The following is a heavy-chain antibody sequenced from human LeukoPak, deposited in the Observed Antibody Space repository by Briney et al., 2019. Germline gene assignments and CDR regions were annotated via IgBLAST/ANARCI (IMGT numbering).Heavy chain of an antibody. CDR2: ISGSGCST. CDR1: GFTFSSDA. V-gene: IGHV3-23*01. J-gene: IGHJ4*02. CDR3: AGRYTSSSRYSPYDY. Sequence: GGSLRLSCAASGFTFSSDAVSCVRQSPGKGREWVSAISGSGCSTYYADSVKGRFTISRNNSKNTLYLQMNSLRAEDKAVYYCAGRYTSSSRYSPYDYWGQGTLVTVSS. D-gene: IGHD6-13*01.